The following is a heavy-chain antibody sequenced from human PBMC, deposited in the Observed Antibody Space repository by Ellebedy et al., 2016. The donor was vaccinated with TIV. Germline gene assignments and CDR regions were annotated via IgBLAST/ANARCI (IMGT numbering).Heavy chain of an antibody. CDR2: INQDGSRK. Sequence: GESLKISCVASGFTFSSNWMGWVRQPPGKGLEWVANINQDGSRKYYVDSVRGRFTISRDNAQNPLYLQMDSLRVEDSAVYYCVRDYFGSGPDLDYWGHGALVTVSA. CDR1: GFTFSSNW. CDR3: VRDYFGSGPDLDY. J-gene: IGHJ4*01. V-gene: IGHV3-7*03. D-gene: IGHD3-10*01.